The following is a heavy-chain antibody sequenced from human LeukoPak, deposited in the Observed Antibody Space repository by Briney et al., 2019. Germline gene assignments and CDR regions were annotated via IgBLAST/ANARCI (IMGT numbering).Heavy chain of an antibody. Sequence: PSQTLSLTCAISGDSVSSKSTAWNWIRQSPSRGLEWLGRTYYRSKWYTGYAVSVKGRITINPDTSKNQFSLKLSSVTAADTAVYYCARDSNANCSGGSCYSEVGYYYYGMDVWGQGTTVTVSS. V-gene: IGHV6-1*01. D-gene: IGHD2-15*01. CDR3: ARDSNANCSGGSCYSEVGYYYYGMDV. CDR1: GDSVSSKSTA. J-gene: IGHJ6*02. CDR2: TYYRSKWYT.